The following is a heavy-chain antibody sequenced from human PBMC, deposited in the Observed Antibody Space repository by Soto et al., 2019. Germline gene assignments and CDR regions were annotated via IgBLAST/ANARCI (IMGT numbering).Heavy chain of an antibody. J-gene: IGHJ6*02. CDR1: GFTVSSNY. Sequence: GGSLRLSCAASGFTVSSNYMSWVRQAPGKGLEWVSVIYSGGSTYYADSVKGRFTISRDNSKNTLYLQMNSLRAEDTAVYYCARGFGGVPYYYYGMDVWGQGTTVTVSS. V-gene: IGHV3-53*01. CDR2: IYSGGST. D-gene: IGHD3-10*01. CDR3: ARGFGGVPYYYYGMDV.